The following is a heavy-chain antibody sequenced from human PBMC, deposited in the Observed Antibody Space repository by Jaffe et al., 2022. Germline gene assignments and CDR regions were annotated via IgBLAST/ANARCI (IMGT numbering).Heavy chain of an antibody. J-gene: IGHJ4*02. V-gene: IGHV3-9*01. CDR1: GFTFDDYA. D-gene: IGHD6-13*01. CDR3: AKDLFLAAAGTFDY. CDR2: ISWNSGSI. Sequence: EVQLVESGGGLVQPGRSLRLSCAASGFTFDDYAMHWVRQAPGKGLEWVSGISWNSGSIGYADSVKGRFTISRDNAKNSLYLQMNSLRAEDTALYYCAKDLFLAAAGTFDYWGQGTLVTVSS.